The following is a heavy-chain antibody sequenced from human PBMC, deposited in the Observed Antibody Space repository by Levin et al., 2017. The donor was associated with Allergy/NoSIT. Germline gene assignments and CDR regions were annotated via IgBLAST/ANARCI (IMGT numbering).Heavy chain of an antibody. CDR1: GFTFDDYT. J-gene: IGHJ4*02. D-gene: IGHD6-19*01. Sequence: PGGSLRLSCAASGFTFDDYTLHWVRQAPGKTLEWVSLISWDGGSTYYTDSVKGRFTISKDNSRNSLYLQMNSLRPEDTALYYCVKGQGNGWYYFDYWGQGTLVTVSS. CDR3: VKGQGNGWYYFDY. CDR2: ISWDGGST. V-gene: IGHV3-43*01.